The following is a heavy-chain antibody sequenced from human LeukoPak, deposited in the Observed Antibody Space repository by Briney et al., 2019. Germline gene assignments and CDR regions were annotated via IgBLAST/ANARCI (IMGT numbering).Heavy chain of an antibody. V-gene: IGHV3-33*06. J-gene: IGHJ3*02. CDR1: GFTFSSYG. CDR3: AKDDSATHGAFDI. D-gene: IGHD2-21*02. CDR2: IWSDGSNK. Sequence: PGRSLRLSCAASGFTFSSYGMHWVRQAPGKGLEWVAVIWSDGSNKYYADSAKGRFTISRDNSKNTLYLQMNSLRAEDTAVYYCAKDDSATHGAFDIWGQGTMVTVSS.